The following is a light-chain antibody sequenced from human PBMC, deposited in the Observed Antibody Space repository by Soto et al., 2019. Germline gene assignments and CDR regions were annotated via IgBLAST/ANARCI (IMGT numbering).Light chain of an antibody. CDR1: QSISSY. Sequence: DIQMTHSPSTLSASVGDRVTITCRASQSISSYLNWYQQKPGKAPKLLIYAASTLQTGVPSRFSGSGSGTHFTLTISSVHPEDFATYYCQQSYNTPRTFGQGTKVDI. CDR3: QQSYNTPRT. V-gene: IGKV1-39*01. CDR2: AAS. J-gene: IGKJ1*01.